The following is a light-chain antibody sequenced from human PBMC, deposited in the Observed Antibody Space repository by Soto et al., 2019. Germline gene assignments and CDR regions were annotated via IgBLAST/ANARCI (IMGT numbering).Light chain of an antibody. V-gene: IGLV3-21*02. Sequence: SYELTQPPSVSVAPGQAARIACGGNNIGSKSVHWYQQKPGQAPVMVVYDDSDRPSGIHERFSGSNSGDTATLTISGVEPGDEADYYCQVWDRGSDHYVFGSGTKLTVL. CDR3: QVWDRGSDHYV. J-gene: IGLJ1*01. CDR2: DDS. CDR1: NIGSKS.